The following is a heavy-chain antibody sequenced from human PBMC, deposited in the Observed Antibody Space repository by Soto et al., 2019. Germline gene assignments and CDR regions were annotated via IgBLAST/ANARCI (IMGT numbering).Heavy chain of an antibody. J-gene: IGHJ2*01. D-gene: IGHD4-17*01. V-gene: IGHV3-33*01. CDR1: GFTFSSYG. CDR2: IWYDGSNK. Sequence: QVQLVESGGGVVQPGRSLRLSCAASGFTFSSYGMHWVRQAPGKGLEWVAVIWYDGSNKYYADSVKGRFTISRDNSKNTLYLQMNSLRAEDTAVYYCGRVLDYGDVVGWYFVLWGRGTLVTVSS. CDR3: GRVLDYGDVVGWYFVL.